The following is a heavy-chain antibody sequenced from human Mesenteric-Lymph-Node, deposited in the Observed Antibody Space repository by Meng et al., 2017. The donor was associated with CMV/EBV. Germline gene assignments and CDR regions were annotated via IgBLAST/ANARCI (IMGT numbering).Heavy chain of an antibody. Sequence: QGQLHQWGAGLLKPSEPLSVTCDVYGGSFSGYYWNWIRQSPEKGLEWIGEINHSGSTTYNPSFTSRIIISVDTSTNQISLNMSSVTAADTAVYYCARGSSYDILTGYFDYWGQGALVTVSS. CDR3: ARGSSYDILTGYFDY. J-gene: IGHJ4*02. CDR2: INHSGST. CDR1: GGSFSGYY. D-gene: IGHD3-9*01. V-gene: IGHV4-34*01.